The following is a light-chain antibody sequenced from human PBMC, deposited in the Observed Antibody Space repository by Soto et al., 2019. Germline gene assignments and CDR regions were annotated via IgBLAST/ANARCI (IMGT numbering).Light chain of an antibody. V-gene: IGKV1-39*01. Sequence: EIDMTQSPSSMSVSLGDRGTITCRASQTLSNYLTWFQQKPGKAPKVLIYGASTLQSGVPSRFSGSGSGVFFPITTSELHPEDPATYCSQQSFSPLLTFGAGTKVDIK. CDR3: QQSFSPLLT. J-gene: IGKJ4*01. CDR1: QTLSNY. CDR2: GAS.